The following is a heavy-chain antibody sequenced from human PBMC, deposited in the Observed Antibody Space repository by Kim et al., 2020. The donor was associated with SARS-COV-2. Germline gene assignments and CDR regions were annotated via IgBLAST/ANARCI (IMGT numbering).Heavy chain of an antibody. J-gene: IGHJ4*02. Sequence: GGSLRLSCAASGFTFSSYAMSWVRQAPGKGLEWVSAISGSGGSTYYADSVKGRFTISRDNSKNTLYLQMNSLRAEDTAVYYCAKTYYYDSSGYYYVPDYCGQGTLVTVSS. CDR2: ISGSGGST. CDR3: AKTYYYDSSGYYYVPDY. CDR1: GFTFSSYA. D-gene: IGHD3-22*01. V-gene: IGHV3-23*01.